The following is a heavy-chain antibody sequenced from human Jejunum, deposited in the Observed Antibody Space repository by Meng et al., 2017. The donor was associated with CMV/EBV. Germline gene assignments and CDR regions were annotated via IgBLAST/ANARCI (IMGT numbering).Heavy chain of an antibody. CDR2: INTNTGKP. D-gene: IGHD6-25*01. CDR1: GYTFTTYG. V-gene: IGHV7-4-1*02. J-gene: IGHJ4*02. Sequence: QVQLVQSGSALKKPGXSVRISCKASGYTFTTYGMNWVRQAPGQGLEWMGWINTNTGKPTYAQGLTGRFVFSLDTSVSTAYLQISSLKAEDTAVYYCARDAEAADYWGQGTLVTVSS. CDR3: ARDAEAADY.